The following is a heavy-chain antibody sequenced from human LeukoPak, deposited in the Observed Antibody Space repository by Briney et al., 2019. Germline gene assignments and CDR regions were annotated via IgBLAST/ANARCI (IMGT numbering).Heavy chain of an antibody. CDR2: INPNGGAI. Sequence: ASVGVSCKASGYTFIGYYMHWVRQAPGQALEWMGWINPNGGAINYAQKFQGRVTLTRDTSRNPAYMEINRLTSDDTAVYYCVKPSRGPYYWFDLWGQGTLVTVSS. J-gene: IGHJ5*02. D-gene: IGHD1-1*01. CDR3: VKPSRGPYYWFDL. V-gene: IGHV1-2*02. CDR1: GYTFIGYY.